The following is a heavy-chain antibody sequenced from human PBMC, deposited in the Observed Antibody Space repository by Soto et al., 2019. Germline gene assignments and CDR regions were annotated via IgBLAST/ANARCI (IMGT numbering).Heavy chain of an antibody. V-gene: IGHV5-51*01. D-gene: IGHD3-22*01. Sequence: GESLKISCKGSGYSFTSYWIGWVRQMPGKGLEWMGIIYPGDSDTRYSPSFQGQVTISADKSISTAYPQWSSLKASDTAMYYCARSNMDYYDSSGYPGYWGQGTLVTVSS. CDR2: IYPGDSDT. J-gene: IGHJ4*02. CDR1: GYSFTSYW. CDR3: ARSNMDYYDSSGYPGY.